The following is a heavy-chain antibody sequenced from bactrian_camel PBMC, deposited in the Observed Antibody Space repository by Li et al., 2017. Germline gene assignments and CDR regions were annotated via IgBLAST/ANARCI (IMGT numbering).Heavy chain of an antibody. CDR3: AADSGWAAYCSLVRGSGYEYHY. D-gene: IGHD3*01. CDR1: GYTYSSYC. J-gene: IGHJ4*01. V-gene: IGHV3S26*01. Sequence: QVQLVESGGGSVQAGGSLRLSCAAPGYTYSSYCMGWFRQAPGKERAWVAAIDHDGSTSYADSVKGRFTISRGNAKNTLYLQMNSLKPEDTAMYYCAADSGWAAYCSLVRGSGYEYHYWDQGTQVTVS. CDR2: IDHDGST.